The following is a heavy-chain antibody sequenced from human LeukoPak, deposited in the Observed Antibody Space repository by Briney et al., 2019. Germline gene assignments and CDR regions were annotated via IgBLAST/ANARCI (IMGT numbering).Heavy chain of an antibody. V-gene: IGHV3-66*02. CDR1: GLTVSSNY. D-gene: IGHD3-22*01. Sequence: GGSLRLSCAASGLTVSSNYMSWVRQAPGKGLEWVSIIYSGGNTYYADSVKGRFTISRDNSKNTLYLQMNSLGVEYTAVYYCARGNYYDSRGLDYWGQGTLVTVSS. J-gene: IGHJ4*02. CDR2: IYSGGNT. CDR3: ARGNYYDSRGLDY.